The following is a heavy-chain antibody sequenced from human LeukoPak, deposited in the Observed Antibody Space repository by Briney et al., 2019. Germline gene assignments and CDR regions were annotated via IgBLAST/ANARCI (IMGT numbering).Heavy chain of an antibody. Sequence: SETLSLTCTVSGGSISSYYWSWIRQPPGKGPEWIGYIYYSGSTNYNPSLKSRVTISVDTSKNQFSLKLSSVTAADTAVYYCARSDFWSGYFHWFDPWGQGTLVTVSS. CDR2: IYYSGST. D-gene: IGHD3-3*01. CDR1: GGSISSYY. V-gene: IGHV4-59*01. J-gene: IGHJ5*02. CDR3: ARSDFWSGYFHWFDP.